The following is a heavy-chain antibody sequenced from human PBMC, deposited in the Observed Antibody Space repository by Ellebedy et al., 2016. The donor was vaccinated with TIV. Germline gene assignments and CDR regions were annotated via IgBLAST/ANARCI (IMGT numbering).Heavy chain of an antibody. Sequence: GESLKISCAASGFTFSSYSIHWVRQAPGKGLEWVSYISSSSSTIYYADSVKGRFTISRDNAKNSLYLQMNSLRDEDTAVYYCARGLKEGYSGSYYWGQGTLVTVSS. CDR2: ISSSSSTI. CDR1: GFTFSSYS. D-gene: IGHD1-26*01. J-gene: IGHJ4*02. CDR3: ARGLKEGYSGSYY. V-gene: IGHV3-48*02.